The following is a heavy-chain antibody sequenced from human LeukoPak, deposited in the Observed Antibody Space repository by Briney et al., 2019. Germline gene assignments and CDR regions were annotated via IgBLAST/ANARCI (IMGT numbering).Heavy chain of an antibody. V-gene: IGHV3-11*01. CDR3: ARDARPRTYFDL. Sequence: KPGGSLRLSCAASGFTFSDYYMSWIRQAPGKGLEWVSYITSSGYNVYYADSVKDRFTISRDNAKNSLFLQMNSLGGEDTAVYYCARDARPRTYFDLWGRGTLVTVSS. CDR1: GFTFSDYY. J-gene: IGHJ2*01. CDR2: ITSSGYNV.